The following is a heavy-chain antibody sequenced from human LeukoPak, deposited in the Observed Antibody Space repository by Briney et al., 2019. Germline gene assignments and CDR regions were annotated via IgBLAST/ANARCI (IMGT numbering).Heavy chain of an antibody. J-gene: IGHJ4*02. CDR3: ARVMIRSYYFDY. CDR2: IYTSGST. V-gene: IGHV4-61*02. D-gene: IGHD3-16*01. Sequence: RTSETLSLTCTVSGGSISSGSYYWSWIRQPAGKGLEWIGRIYTSGSTNYNPSLKSRVTISVDTSKNQFSLKLSSVTAADTAVYYCARVMIRSYYFDYWGQGTLVTVSS. CDR1: GGSISSGSYY.